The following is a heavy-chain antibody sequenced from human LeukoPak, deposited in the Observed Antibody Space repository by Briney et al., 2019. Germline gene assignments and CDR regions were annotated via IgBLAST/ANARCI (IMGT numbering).Heavy chain of an antibody. Sequence: ASVKVSCKASGYTFTSYCMHWVRQAPGQGLEWMGGIIPIFGTANYAQKFQGRVTITADESTSTAYMELSSLRSEDTAVYYCATWETQPFGSYWSSWGQGTLVTVSS. CDR2: IIPIFGTA. CDR1: GYTFTSYC. CDR3: ATWETQPFGSYWSS. D-gene: IGHD1-26*01. V-gene: IGHV1-69*13. J-gene: IGHJ4*02.